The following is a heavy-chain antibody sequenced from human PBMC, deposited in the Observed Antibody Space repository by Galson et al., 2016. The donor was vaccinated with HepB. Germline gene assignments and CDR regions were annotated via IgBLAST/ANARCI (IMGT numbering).Heavy chain of an antibody. J-gene: IGHJ4*02. Sequence: SLRLSCAASGFTFANFAMSWVRQAPGKGLEWVGFINTAENGGMANYAASVRGRFTISRDDSKSIAYLQMNSLKTEDTAMYYCTQNWNHAEQSWGQGTLVTVSS. D-gene: IGHD1-14*01. CDR2: INTAENGGMA. V-gene: IGHV3-49*04. CDR1: GFTFANFA. CDR3: TQNWNHAEQS.